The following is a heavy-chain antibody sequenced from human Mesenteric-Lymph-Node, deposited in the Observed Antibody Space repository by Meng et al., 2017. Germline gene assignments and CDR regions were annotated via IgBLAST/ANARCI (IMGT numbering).Heavy chain of an antibody. Sequence: GESLKISCAASGFTFSSYGMHWVRQAPGKGLEWVAVIWYDGSNKYYADSVKGRFTISRDNSKNTLYLQMNSLGAEDTAVYYCARGGVVVPAANLLGDYYYYGMDVWGQGTTVTVSS. CDR2: IWYDGSNK. CDR1: GFTFSSYG. V-gene: IGHV3-33*01. J-gene: IGHJ6*02. CDR3: ARGGVVVPAANLLGDYYYYGMDV. D-gene: IGHD2-2*01.